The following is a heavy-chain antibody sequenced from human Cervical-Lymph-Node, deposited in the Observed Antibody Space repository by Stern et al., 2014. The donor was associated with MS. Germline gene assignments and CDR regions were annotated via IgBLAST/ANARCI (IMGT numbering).Heavy chain of an antibody. CDR2: IVPIFGRA. CDR3: AREHHGGNFAS. J-gene: IGHJ5*02. D-gene: IGHD4-23*01. CDR1: GATFSTNA. V-gene: IGHV1-69*01. Sequence: VQLVESGAEVRKPGSSVKVSCKASGATFSTNAISWLRQAPGQGPEWMGAIVPIFGRANYVQKLRGRLTITADESASTAYKELRSLRSEDTAVYYCAREHHGGNFASWGQGTLVTVSS.